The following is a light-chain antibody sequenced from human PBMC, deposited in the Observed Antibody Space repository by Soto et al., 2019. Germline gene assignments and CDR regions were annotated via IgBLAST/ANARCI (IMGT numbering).Light chain of an antibody. CDR2: GAS. CDR3: QQDGSSPT. CDR1: QSLTTRY. V-gene: IGKV3-20*01. Sequence: EIVLTQSPGPLSLFPGERATLSCRASQSLTTRYLAWYQQKPGQAPRLLIYGASSRATGIPDRCSGGGSGTDFALTISGLEPEDFAVYDCQQDGSSPTFGQGTRLEIK. J-gene: IGKJ5*01.